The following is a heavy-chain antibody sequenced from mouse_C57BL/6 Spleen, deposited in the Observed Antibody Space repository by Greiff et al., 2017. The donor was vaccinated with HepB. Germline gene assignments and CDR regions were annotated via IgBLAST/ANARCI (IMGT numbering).Heavy chain of an antibody. Sequence: QVQLKQPGAELVKPGASVKLSCKASGYTFTSYWMPWVKQRPGQGLEWIGIIHPNSGSTNYNEKFKSKATLTVDKSSSTAYMQLSSLTSEDSAVYYCARSGYDYAMDYWGQGTSVTVSS. V-gene: IGHV1-64*01. D-gene: IGHD2-2*01. CDR1: GYTFTSYW. CDR2: IHPNSGST. CDR3: ARSGYDYAMDY. J-gene: IGHJ4*01.